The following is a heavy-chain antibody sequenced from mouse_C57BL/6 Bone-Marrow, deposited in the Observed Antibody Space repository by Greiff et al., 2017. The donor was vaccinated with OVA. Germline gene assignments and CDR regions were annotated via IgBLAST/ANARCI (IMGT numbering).Heavy chain of an antibody. CDR2: IDPANGTT. CDR3: SSPLHYYGSSFYAMCD. Sequence: VQLKESVAELVRPGASVKLSCTASGFNIKNTYMHWVKQRPEQGLEWIGRIDPANGTTNYAPKFQGKATLTADKSSNTDYMQLTSLTSEDTAIYDWSSPLHYYGSSFYAMCDRGQGASVTVAS. D-gene: IGHD1-1*01. V-gene: IGHV14-3*01. J-gene: IGHJ4*01. CDR1: GFNIKNTY.